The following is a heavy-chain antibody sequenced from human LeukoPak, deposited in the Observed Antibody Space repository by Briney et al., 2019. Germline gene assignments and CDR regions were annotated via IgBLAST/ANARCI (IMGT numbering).Heavy chain of an antibody. J-gene: IGHJ4*02. V-gene: IGHV3-23*01. D-gene: IGHD3-22*01. CDR2: ISGSGGST. CDR3: AKDGYYYDSSGEDFDY. Sequence: PGGSLRLSCAASGFTFSSYAMSWVRQAPGKWLEWVSTISGSGGSTYYADSVKGRFTISRDNSKNTLYLQMNSLRAEDTAVYYCAKDGYYYDSSGEDFDYWGQGTLVTVSS. CDR1: GFTFSSYA.